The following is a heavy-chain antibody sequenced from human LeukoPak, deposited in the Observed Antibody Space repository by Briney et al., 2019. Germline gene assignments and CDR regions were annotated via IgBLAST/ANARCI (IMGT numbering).Heavy chain of an antibody. Sequence: ASVKVSCKASGYTFTSYYMHWVRQAPGQGLEWMGIINPSGGSTSYAQKFQGRVTMTRDTSTSTVYMELSSLTSEDTAVYYCARPPGNCGGAAKRPDSCYYWYFDLWGRGTLVSVSS. CDR2: INPSGGST. CDR3: ARPPGNCGGAAKRPDSCYYWYFDL. D-gene: IGHD2-21*01. J-gene: IGHJ2*01. CDR1: GYTFTSYY. V-gene: IGHV1-46*01.